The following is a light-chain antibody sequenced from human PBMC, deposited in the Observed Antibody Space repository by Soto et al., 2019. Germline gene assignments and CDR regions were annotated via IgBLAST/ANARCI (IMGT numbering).Light chain of an antibody. V-gene: IGLV2-8*01. J-gene: IGLJ2*01. Sequence: QSALTQPPSASGSPGQSVTISCTGTSSDVGAYNYVSWYQQHPGKAPKLMIYEVNKRPSGVTDRFSGSKSGNTASLTVSGLQAEDEADYYCSSYAVNRDVVFGGGTKVTVL. CDR2: EVN. CDR1: SSDVGAYNY. CDR3: SSYAVNRDVV.